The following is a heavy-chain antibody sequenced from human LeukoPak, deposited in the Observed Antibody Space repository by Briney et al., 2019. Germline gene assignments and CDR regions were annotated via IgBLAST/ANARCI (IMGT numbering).Heavy chain of an antibody. CDR2: ISAYNGNT. CDR3: ARGLTIFGVVINWFDP. D-gene: IGHD3-3*01. J-gene: IGHJ5*02. V-gene: IGHV1-18*01. CDR1: GGTFSSYA. Sequence: ASVKVSCKASGGTFSSYAISWVRQAPGQGLEWMGWISAYNGNTNYAQKLQGRVTMTTDTSTSTAYMELRSLRSDDTAVYYCARGLTIFGVVINWFDPWGQGTLVTVSS.